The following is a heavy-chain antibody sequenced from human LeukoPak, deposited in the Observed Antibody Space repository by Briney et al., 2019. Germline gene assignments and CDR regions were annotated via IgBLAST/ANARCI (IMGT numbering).Heavy chain of an antibody. CDR2: INPNSGGT. J-gene: IGHJ6*02. Sequence: ASVKVSCKASGYTFTGYYMHWVRQAPGQGPEWMGWINPNSGGTNYAQKFQGRVTMTRDTSISTAYMELSRLRSDDTAVYYCARSLRVVLLYYYGMDVWGQGTTVTVSS. D-gene: IGHD2/OR15-2a*01. CDR1: GYTFTGYY. V-gene: IGHV1-2*02. CDR3: ARSLRVVLLYYYGMDV.